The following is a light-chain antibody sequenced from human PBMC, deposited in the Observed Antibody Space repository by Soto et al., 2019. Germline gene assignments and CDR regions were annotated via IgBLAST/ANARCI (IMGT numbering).Light chain of an antibody. Sequence: EIVLTRSPATLSLSPGERATLSCTASQSVSSYLAWYQQKPGQAPRLLIYDASNRATGIPARFSGSGSGTDFTLTISSLEPEDFAVYYCQQRSNWPPMYTFGQGTKLEIK. CDR2: DAS. CDR3: QQRSNWPPMYT. J-gene: IGKJ2*01. CDR1: QSVSSY. V-gene: IGKV3-11*01.